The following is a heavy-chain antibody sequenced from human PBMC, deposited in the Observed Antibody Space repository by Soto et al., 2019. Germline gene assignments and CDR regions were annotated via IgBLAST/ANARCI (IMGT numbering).Heavy chain of an antibody. J-gene: IGHJ6*03. V-gene: IGHV3-23*01. CDR1: GFAFSSYA. CDR3: AKDASPRYCSGGSCYSPYYYYYLDV. D-gene: IGHD2-15*01. CDR2: ISGSGGST. Sequence: GGSLRLSCAASGFAFSSYAMSWVRQAPGKGLEWVSAISGSGGSTYYADSVKGRFTISRDNSKNTLYLQMNSLGAEDTAVYYCAKDASPRYCSGGSCYSPYYYYYLDVWGKGTTDTVSS.